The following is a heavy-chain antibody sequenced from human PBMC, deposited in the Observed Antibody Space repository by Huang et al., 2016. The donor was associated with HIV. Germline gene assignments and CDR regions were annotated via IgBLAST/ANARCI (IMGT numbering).Heavy chain of an antibody. CDR1: GFTFSHYA. V-gene: IGHV3-23*01. D-gene: IGHD5-12*01. J-gene: IGHJ4*02. Sequence: EVQLWESGGTLVQPGGSLRLSCGASGFTFSHYAMSWVRQAPGKGLEWVSFISGSRGTIDYADSVKGRFTISRDNVKKTVYLQMNSLRVEDAAVYYCAKDRGDGYSGYDYDYWGQGTLVTVSS. CDR2: ISGSRGTI. CDR3: AKDRGDGYSGYDYDY.